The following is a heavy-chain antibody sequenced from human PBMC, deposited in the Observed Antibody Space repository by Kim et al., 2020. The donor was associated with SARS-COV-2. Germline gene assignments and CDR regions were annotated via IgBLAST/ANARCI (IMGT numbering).Heavy chain of an antibody. CDR1: GGSISSYY. CDR2: IYYSGST. CDR3: ARSWLLYPYYFDY. J-gene: IGHJ4*02. V-gene: IGHV4-59*01. D-gene: IGHD3-3*01. Sequence: SETLSLTCTVSGGSISSYYWSWIRQPPGKGLEWIGYIYYSGSTNYNPSLKSRVTISVDTSKNQFSLKLSSVTAADTAVYYCARSWLLYPYYFDYWGQGTLVTVSS.